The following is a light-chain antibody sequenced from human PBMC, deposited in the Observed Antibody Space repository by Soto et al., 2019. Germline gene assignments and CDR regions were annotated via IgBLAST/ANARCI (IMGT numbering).Light chain of an antibody. CDR3: QQRSKWPIT. CDR1: QSINRY. J-gene: IGKJ5*01. Sequence: ELALTQSPATLSLSPGERATLSCRASQSINRYLAWYQQRPGQAPRLLIYDVSNRATGIPARFSGSGSGTDFTLTISSLEPEDFAVYYCQQRSKWPITFGQGTRLDIK. CDR2: DVS. V-gene: IGKV3-11*01.